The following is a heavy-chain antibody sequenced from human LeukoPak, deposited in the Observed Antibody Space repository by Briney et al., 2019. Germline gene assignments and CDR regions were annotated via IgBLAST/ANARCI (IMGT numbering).Heavy chain of an antibody. Sequence: GGSLRLSCAASGFTFSSYSMNWVRQAPGKGLEWVSSISSSSSYIYYADSVKGRFTISRDNSKNTLYLQMNSLRAEDTAVYYCAKERGVTTYNWFDPWGQGTLVTVSS. V-gene: IGHV3-21*04. J-gene: IGHJ5*02. CDR2: ISSSSSYI. D-gene: IGHD4-17*01. CDR3: AKERGVTTYNWFDP. CDR1: GFTFSSYS.